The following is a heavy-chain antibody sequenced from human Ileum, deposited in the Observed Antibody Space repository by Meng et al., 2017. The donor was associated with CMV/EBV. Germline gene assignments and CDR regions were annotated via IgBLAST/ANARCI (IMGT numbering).Heavy chain of an antibody. J-gene: IGHJ6*02. CDR3: ARDQAGSSWPGYYYYGMDV. CDR2: IYSGGST. V-gene: IGHV3-53*01. CDR1: GFTVSSNY. Sequence: LSLTCAASGFTVSSNYMSWVRQAPGKGLEWVSVIYSGGSTYYADSVKGRFTISRDNSKNTLYPQMNSLRAENTAVYYCARDQAGSSWPGYYYYGMDVWGQGTTVTVSS. D-gene: IGHD6-13*01.